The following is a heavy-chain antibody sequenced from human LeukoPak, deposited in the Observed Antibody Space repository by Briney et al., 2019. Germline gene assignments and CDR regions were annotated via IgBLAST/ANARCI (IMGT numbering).Heavy chain of an antibody. D-gene: IGHD6-19*01. CDR3: AKDRGGTIGYSSGLPDY. V-gene: IGHV3-23*01. Sequence: GGSLRLSCAASGFTFSSYAMSWVRQAPGKGLEWVSAISGSGGSTYYADSVKGRFTISRDNSKNTLYLQMNSLRADVTVGDYCAKDRGGTIGYSSGLPDYWGQGTLVTDSS. CDR1: GFTFSSYA. J-gene: IGHJ4*02. CDR2: ISGSGGST.